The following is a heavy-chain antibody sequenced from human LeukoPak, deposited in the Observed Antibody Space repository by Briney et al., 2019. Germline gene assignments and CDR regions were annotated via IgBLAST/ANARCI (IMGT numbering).Heavy chain of an antibody. CDR3: ARDGHPFDS. Sequence: GGSLRLSCAASGFRFTSYWMSWVRQAPGKGLEWVANINQDGSEKYYGDSVKGRYTISRDNAKNSIYLQMSSLGAEDTAGYFCARDGHPFDSWGQGTLVTVSS. V-gene: IGHV3-7*01. CDR2: INQDGSEK. CDR1: GFRFTSYW. J-gene: IGHJ4*02.